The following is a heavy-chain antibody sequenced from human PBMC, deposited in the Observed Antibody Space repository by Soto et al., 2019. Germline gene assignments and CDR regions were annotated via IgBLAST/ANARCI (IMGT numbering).Heavy chain of an antibody. CDR1: GFSFAYAQ. V-gene: IGHV3-15*07. J-gene: IGHJ4*02. CDR2: INGRTDGGTT. CDR3: TTLTFYGGNPIGYFDY. D-gene: IGHD4-17*01. Sequence: GGSLRLSCAASGFSFAYAQMHWVRQAPGKGLEWLGRINGRTDGGTTDYAAPVKGRFTISRDDSKNTLYLQMNSLKTEDTAVYYCTTLTFYGGNPIGYFDYWGQGTLVTVSS.